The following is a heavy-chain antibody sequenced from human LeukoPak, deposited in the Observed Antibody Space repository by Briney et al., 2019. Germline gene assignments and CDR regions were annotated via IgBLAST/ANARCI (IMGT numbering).Heavy chain of an antibody. Sequence: PGGSLRLSCAASGFTFDDYAMHWVRQAPGKGLEWVSGISWNSGSIGYADSVKGRFTISRDNAKNSLYLQMNSLRAEDTALYYCAKDITLDYYDSSGYFDYWGQGTLVTVSS. CDR1: GFTFDDYA. J-gene: IGHJ4*02. CDR2: ISWNSGSI. D-gene: IGHD3-22*01. CDR3: AKDITLDYYDSSGYFDY. V-gene: IGHV3-9*01.